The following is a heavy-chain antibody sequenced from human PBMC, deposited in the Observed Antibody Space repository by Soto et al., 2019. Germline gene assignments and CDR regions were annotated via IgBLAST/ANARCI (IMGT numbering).Heavy chain of an antibody. J-gene: IGHJ1*01. CDR2: INYSGST. V-gene: IGHV4-31*03. Sequence: SETLSLTCTVSGGSISSGGYYWSWIRQHPGKGLEWIGYINYSGSTNYNPSLKSRVTISVDTSKNQFSLKLSSVTAADTAVYYCARARRYYDSSGYSYFQHWGQGTLVTVSS. CDR1: GGSISSGGYY. CDR3: ARARRYYDSSGYSYFQH. D-gene: IGHD3-22*01.